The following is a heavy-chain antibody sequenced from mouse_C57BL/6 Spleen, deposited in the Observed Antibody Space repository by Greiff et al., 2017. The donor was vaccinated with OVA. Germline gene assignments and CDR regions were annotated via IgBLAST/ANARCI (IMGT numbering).Heavy chain of an antibody. V-gene: IGHV1-76*01. CDR1: GYTFTDYY. J-gene: IGHJ4*01. CDR3: ARNRITTVVAPDAMDY. Sequence: QVQLQQSGAELVRPGASVKLSCKASGYTFTDYYINWVKQRPGQGLEWIARIYPGSGNPYYNEKFTGKATLTAEKSSSTAYMQLSSLTSEDSAVYFCARNRITTVVAPDAMDYWGQGTSVTVSS. CDR2: IYPGSGNP. D-gene: IGHD1-1*01.